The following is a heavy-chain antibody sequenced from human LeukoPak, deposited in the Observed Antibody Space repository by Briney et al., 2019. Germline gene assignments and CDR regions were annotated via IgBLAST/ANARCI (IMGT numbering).Heavy chain of an antibody. J-gene: IGHJ1*01. Sequence: ASVKVSCKASGYTFSSFAISWVRQAPGQGLEWMGGIIPIFGTANYAQNFQGRVTITADESTATAYMELSSLKSEDTAVYYCARGPMVRGLITYAEYLQHWGQGTLVTVSS. CDR3: ARGPMVRGLITYAEYLQH. CDR1: GYTFSSFA. D-gene: IGHD3-10*01. CDR2: IIPIFGTA. V-gene: IGHV1-69*13.